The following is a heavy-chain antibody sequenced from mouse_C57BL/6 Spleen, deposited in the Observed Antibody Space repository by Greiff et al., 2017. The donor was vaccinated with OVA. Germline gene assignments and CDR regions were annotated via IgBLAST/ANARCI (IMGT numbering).Heavy chain of an antibody. V-gene: IGHV1-55*01. CDR1: GYTFTSYW. Sequence: QVQLQQPGAELVKPGASVKMSCKASGYTFTSYWITWVKQRPGQGLEWIGDIYPGSGSTNYNEKFKSKATLTVDTSSSTAYMQLSSLTSEDSAVYYCARELDYYGSSSLDYWGQGTTLTVSS. D-gene: IGHD1-1*01. J-gene: IGHJ2*01. CDR3: ARELDYYGSSSLDY. CDR2: IYPGSGST.